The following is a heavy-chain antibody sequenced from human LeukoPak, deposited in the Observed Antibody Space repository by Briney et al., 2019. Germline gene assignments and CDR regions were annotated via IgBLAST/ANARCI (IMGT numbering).Heavy chain of an antibody. J-gene: IGHJ3*02. CDR1: GGSISSGSYY. V-gene: IGHV4-61*02. D-gene: IGHD4-17*01. CDR2: IYSTGST. Sequence: SETLSLTCTVSGGSISSGSYYWSWIRQSAGKGLEWIGRIYSTGSTSYNPSLTSRVTISRDTSKNQFSLKLSSVTAADTAVYYCARHMEYGDYADAFDIWGQGTMVTVSS. CDR3: ARHMEYGDYADAFDI.